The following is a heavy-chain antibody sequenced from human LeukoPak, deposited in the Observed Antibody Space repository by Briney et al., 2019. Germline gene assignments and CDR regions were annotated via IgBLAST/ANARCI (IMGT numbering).Heavy chain of an antibody. CDR2: IYNDGST. V-gene: IGHV3-53*01. Sequence: GGSLRLSCVVSGFTVSSNYMSWVRQAPGKGLEWVSVIYNDGSTYYADSVKGRFTISRDNSKNTLYLQMNSLRAEDTAVYYCARVGLDNRERTFLTGYSNAHYFDYWGQGTLVTVSS. CDR3: ARVGLDNRERTFLTGYSNAHYFDY. D-gene: IGHD3-9*01. CDR1: GFTVSSNY. J-gene: IGHJ4*02.